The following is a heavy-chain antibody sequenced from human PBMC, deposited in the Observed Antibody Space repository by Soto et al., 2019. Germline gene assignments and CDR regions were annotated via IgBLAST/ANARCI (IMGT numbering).Heavy chain of an antibody. CDR3: ASRTDSGSSGGYAMDV. CDR1: GFTVSAYA. V-gene: IGHV3-33*01. J-gene: IGHJ6*02. CDR2: TYYDGNNK. D-gene: IGHD2-15*01. Sequence: QVQLVESGGGVVQPGRSLRLSCAASGFTVSAYAMHWVRQAPGKGLEWVALTYYDGNNKYYADSVKGRFTISRENSRNKLYLQMDRLRYESTAVYYCASRTDSGSSGGYAMDVWGQGTMVTVSS.